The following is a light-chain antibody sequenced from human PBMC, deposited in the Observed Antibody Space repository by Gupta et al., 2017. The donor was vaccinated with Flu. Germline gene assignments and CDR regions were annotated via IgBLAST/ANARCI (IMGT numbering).Light chain of an antibody. V-gene: IGLV1-51*02. Sequence: QSVFMQPPSTSAAPGQKVTISCSGSSSNIGNNYVSWYQQLPGTAPKLLIYENDKRPSVIPDRFSGSKSGTSATLGITGLQTGDEADYYCGTWDSSLGAVVFGGGTKLTVL. J-gene: IGLJ2*01. CDR3: GTWDSSLGAVV. CDR2: END. CDR1: SSNIGNNY.